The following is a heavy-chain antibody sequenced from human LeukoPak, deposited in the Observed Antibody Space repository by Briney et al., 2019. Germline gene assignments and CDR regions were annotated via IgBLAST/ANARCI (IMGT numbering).Heavy chain of an antibody. V-gene: IGHV3-23*01. J-gene: IGHJ4*02. Sequence: GGSLRLSCAASGFTFSSYAMTWVRQAPGKGLEWVSSISGRGGSTHYADSVKGRFTVSRDNSKNPVYLQMNSLRAEDTAVYYCAKGGDYYHSSGCIEYWGQGTLVTVSS. CDR3: AKGGDYYHSSGCIEY. CDR2: ISGRGGST. CDR1: GFTFSSYA. D-gene: IGHD3-22*01.